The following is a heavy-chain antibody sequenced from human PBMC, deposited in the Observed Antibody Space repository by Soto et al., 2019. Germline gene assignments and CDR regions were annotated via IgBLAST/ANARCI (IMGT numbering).Heavy chain of an antibody. CDR1: GGSISSGGYY. V-gene: IGHV4-31*03. CDR2: IYYSGST. Sequence: SETLSLTCTVSGGSISSGGYYWSWICQHPGKGLEWIGYIYYSGSTYYNPSLKSRVTISVDTSKNQFSLKLSSVTAADTAVYYCARDSHYDSSGYSDYWGQGTLVTVSS. J-gene: IGHJ4*02. CDR3: ARDSHYDSSGYSDY. D-gene: IGHD3-22*01.